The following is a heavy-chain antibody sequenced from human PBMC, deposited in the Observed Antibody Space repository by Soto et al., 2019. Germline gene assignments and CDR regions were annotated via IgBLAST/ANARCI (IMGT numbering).Heavy chain of an antibody. J-gene: IGHJ4*02. Sequence: TLSLTCTVSGDSISSGDYSWSWIRQPPVKGLEWFAYIYYSGSTYYNPSLKSRVTISVNTSKNQFSLRLNSVTAADAAMNFCRRVIRRIISFYYWGQGTPVTVS. CDR3: RRVIRRIISFYY. CDR2: IYYSGST. V-gene: IGHV4-30-4*01. D-gene: IGHD3-10*01. CDR1: GDSISSGDYS.